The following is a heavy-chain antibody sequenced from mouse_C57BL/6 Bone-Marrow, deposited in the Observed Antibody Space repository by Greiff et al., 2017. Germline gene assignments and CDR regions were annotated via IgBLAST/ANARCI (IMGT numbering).Heavy chain of an antibody. CDR2: IRNKANNHAT. J-gene: IGHJ3*01. CDR3: THLDSSGYKVAY. V-gene: IGHV6-6*01. D-gene: IGHD3-2*02. CDR1: GFTFSDAW. Sequence: DVKLVESGGGLVKPGGSLKLSCAASGFTFSDAWMDWVRQSPEKGLEWVAEIRNKANNHATYYAESVKGRFTISRDDSKSSVYLQMNSLRAEDTGIYYCTHLDSSGYKVAYWGQGTLVTVSA.